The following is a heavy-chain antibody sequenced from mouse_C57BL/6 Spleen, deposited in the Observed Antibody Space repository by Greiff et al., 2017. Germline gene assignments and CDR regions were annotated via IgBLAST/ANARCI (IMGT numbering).Heavy chain of an antibody. V-gene: IGHV1-82*01. J-gene: IGHJ2*01. CDR1: GYAFSSSW. CDR3: ARENDYGSSPFDY. Sequence: QVQLQQSGPELVKPGASVKISCTASGYAFSSSWLNWVKQRPGKGLEWIGRIYPGDGDTNYNGKFKGKATLTADKSSSTAYMQLSSLTSEDSAVYFCARENDYGSSPFDYWGKGTTLTVSA. CDR2: IYPGDGDT. D-gene: IGHD1-1*01.